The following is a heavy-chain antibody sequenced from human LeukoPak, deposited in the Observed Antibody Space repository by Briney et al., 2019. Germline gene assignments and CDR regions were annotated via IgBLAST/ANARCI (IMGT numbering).Heavy chain of an antibody. V-gene: IGHV3-33*01. CDR2: IWYDGSNE. CDR3: ARPLVGDALDY. Sequence: GGSLRLSCAASGFTFSRYGMHWVRQAPGKGLEWVAVIWYDGSNEYYADSVKGRFTIFRDNSKNTLHLQMNSLRAEDTAVYYCARPLVGDALDYWGQGTLVSVSS. D-gene: IGHD1-26*01. CDR1: GFTFSRYG. J-gene: IGHJ4*02.